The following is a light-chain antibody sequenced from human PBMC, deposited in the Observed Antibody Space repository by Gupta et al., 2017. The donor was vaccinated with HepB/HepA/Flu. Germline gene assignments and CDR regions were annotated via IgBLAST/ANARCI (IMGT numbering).Light chain of an antibody. J-gene: IGKJ2*01. V-gene: IGKV1-5*03. CDR1: QSISTW. CDR3: QQYNDYSNT. CDR2: KAS. Sequence: DIQMTQSPSTLSASVGDRVTITCRASQSISTWLAWYQQKPGKVPKLLIYKASSLETGVPSRFSGSGSGTEFTLTISSLQPDDFATYYCQQYNDYSNTFGQGSKLEIK.